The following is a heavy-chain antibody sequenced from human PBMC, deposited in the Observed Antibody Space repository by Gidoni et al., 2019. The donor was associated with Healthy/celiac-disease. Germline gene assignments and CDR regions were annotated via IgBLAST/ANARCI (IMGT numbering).Heavy chain of an antibody. CDR2: IIPIFGTA. CDR1: GGNFSSYA. CDR3: ARGRVAATPGGVYYYGMDV. Sequence: QVQLVQSGAEVKKPGSSVKVSCKASGGNFSSYAISWVRQAPGQGLEWMGGIIPIFGTANYAQKFQGRVTITTDKSTSTAYMELSSLRSEDTAVYYCARGRVAATPGGVYYYGMDVWGQGTTVTVSS. D-gene: IGHD2-15*01. J-gene: IGHJ6*02. V-gene: IGHV1-69*06.